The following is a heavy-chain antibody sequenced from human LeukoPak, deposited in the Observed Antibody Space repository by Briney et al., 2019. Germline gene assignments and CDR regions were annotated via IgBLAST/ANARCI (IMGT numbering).Heavy chain of an antibody. CDR2: IHPTNGKT. D-gene: IGHD7-27*01. CDR1: GFTFSYYW. V-gene: IGHV3-23*01. CDR3: AKGSWGDD. J-gene: IGHJ4*02. Sequence: GGSLRLSCAASGFTFSYYWMTWVRQAPGRGLEWVSSIHPTNGKTDYADSVKGRFTISRDNSKNTLYLQMNSLRADDTAVYYCAKGSWGDDWGQGTLVTVSS.